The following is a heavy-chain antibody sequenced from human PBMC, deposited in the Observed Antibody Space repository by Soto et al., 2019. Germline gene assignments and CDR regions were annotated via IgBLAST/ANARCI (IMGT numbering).Heavy chain of an antibody. CDR2: ISYDGSNK. D-gene: IGHD3-22*01. V-gene: IGHV3-30*18. CDR1: VFTFISYG. Sequence: PGWSLRLSCASSVFTFISYGMHWVRQAPGKGLEWVAVISYDGSNKYYADSVKGRFTISRDNSKNTLYLQMNSLRAEDTAVYYCAKDDTTYYYDSSGYYYHSLGADYWGQGTLVTVSS. CDR3: AKDDTTYYYDSSGYYYHSLGADY. J-gene: IGHJ4*02.